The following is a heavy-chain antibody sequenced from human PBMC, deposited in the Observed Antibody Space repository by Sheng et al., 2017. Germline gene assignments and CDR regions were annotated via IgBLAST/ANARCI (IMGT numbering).Heavy chain of an antibody. CDR1: GGSISSYY. V-gene: IGHV4-59*01. D-gene: IGHD6-13*01. J-gene: IGHJ6*02. CDR3: ARAHENSSWYYYYYGMDV. CDR2: IYYSGST. Sequence: QVQLQESGPGLVKPSETLSLTCTVSGGSISSYYWSWIRQPPGKGLEWIGYIYYSGSTNYNPSLKSRVTISVDTSKNQFSLKLSSVTAADTAVYYCARAHENSSWYYYYYGMDVWGQGTTVTVSS.